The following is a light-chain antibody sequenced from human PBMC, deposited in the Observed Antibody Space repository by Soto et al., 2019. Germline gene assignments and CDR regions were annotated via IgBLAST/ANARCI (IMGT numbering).Light chain of an antibody. CDR3: QQSKRTQDT. V-gene: IGKV1-39*01. Sequence: DIQMTQSTSSLSASVGDRVTITCRASQSISRSLNWYQQKQGKAPNLLLYAASSLQSGVPSRFSGSETGTDFTLTISSLQHEDFATYYCQQSKRTQDTFSQGTKLEIK. CDR1: QSISRS. J-gene: IGKJ2*01. CDR2: AAS.